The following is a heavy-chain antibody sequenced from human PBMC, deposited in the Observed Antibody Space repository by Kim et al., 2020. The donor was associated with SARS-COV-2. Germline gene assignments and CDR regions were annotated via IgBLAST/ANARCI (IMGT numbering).Heavy chain of an antibody. V-gene: IGHV6-1*01. J-gene: IGHJ4*02. Sequence: SVKSRITINPDTSKNQFSLQLNSVTPEDTAVYYCARDIMFGNWNYYYFDYWGQGTLVTVSS. CDR3: ARDIMFGNWNYYYFDY. D-gene: IGHD1-7*01.